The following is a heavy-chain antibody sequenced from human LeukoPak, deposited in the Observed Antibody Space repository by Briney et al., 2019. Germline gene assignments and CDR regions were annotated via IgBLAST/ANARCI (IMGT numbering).Heavy chain of an antibody. CDR3: AKDRPVGAPSWYFDL. CDR1: GVTLSNYA. D-gene: IGHD1-26*01. CDR2: ISSSGSGGNT. V-gene: IGHV3-23*01. Sequence: GGSLRLSCVASGVTLSNYAMSWARQAPGKGLEWVSGISSSGSGGNTYYADSVKGRFTISRDSSRNTLFLHMNTLRAEDTAIYSCAKDRPVGAPSWYFDLWARAPWSLSPQ. J-gene: IGHJ2*01.